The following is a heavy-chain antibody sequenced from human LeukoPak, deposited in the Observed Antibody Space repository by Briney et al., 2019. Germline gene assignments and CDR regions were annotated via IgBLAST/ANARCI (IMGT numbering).Heavy chain of an antibody. CDR3: ASRYGSPYRTMIVVGYDAFDI. CDR1: GGTFSSYA. CDR2: IIPIFGTA. D-gene: IGHD3-22*01. V-gene: IGHV1-69*05. J-gene: IGHJ3*02. Sequence: ASVKVSCKASGGTFSSYAISWVRQAPGQGLEWMGGIIPIFGTANYAQKFRGRVTITTDESTSTAYMELSSLRSEDTAVYYCASRYGSPYRTMIVVGYDAFDIWGQGTMVTVSS.